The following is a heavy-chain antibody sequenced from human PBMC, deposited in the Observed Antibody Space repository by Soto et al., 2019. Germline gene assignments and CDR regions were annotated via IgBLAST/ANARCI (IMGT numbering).Heavy chain of an antibody. Sequence: PSETLSLTCAVSGYHISSGYYWGWIRQSPGKGLEWIGSIYHSGSTYYNPSLKSRVTILLEMSKNQFSLKLTSVTAADTAVYYCAKFSNNFDYWGQGTLVTVSS. CDR1: GYHISSGYY. V-gene: IGHV4-38-2*01. D-gene: IGHD4-4*01. J-gene: IGHJ4*02. CDR3: AKFSNNFDY. CDR2: IYHSGST.